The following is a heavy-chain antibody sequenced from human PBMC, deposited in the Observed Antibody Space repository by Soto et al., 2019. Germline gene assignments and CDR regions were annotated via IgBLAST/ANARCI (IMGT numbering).Heavy chain of an antibody. CDR2: IYYSGST. CDR1: GGSISTDNYY. V-gene: IGHV4-39*01. D-gene: IGHD3-10*01. CDR3: ARLYGSGRLGGVY. J-gene: IGHJ4*02. Sequence: QVQLQESGPGLVKPAETLSLTCIVSGGSISTDNYYWAWIRQPPGKGLEWIGSIYYSGSTNYNPSLKSRVTMPVDTSMNQFSRKLTSVTAADTAVYYGARLYGSGRLGGVYWGQGTLVSVSS.